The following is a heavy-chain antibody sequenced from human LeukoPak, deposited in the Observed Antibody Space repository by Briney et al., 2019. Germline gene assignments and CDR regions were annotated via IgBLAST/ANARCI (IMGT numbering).Heavy chain of an antibody. V-gene: IGHV3-11*03. CDR2: ISSTSSYT. CDR3: AMSYGWLPGGM. Sequence: PGGSLRLSCAASGFTFSDYYMSWIRQAPGKGLEWVSYISSTSSYTNYADSVKGRFTISRDNAKNSLHLQMNSLRAEDTAVYYCAMSYGWLPGGMWGQGTLSPSPQ. D-gene: IGHD5-12*01. CDR1: GFTFSDYY. J-gene: IGHJ4*02.